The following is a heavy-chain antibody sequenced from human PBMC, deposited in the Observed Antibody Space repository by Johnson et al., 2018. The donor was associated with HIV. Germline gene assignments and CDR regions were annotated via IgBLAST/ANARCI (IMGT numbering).Heavy chain of an antibody. V-gene: IGHV3-30*04. CDR1: GFTFSSYA. J-gene: IGHJ3*02. Sequence: VQLVESGGGVVQPGRSLRLSCAASGFTFSSYAMHWVRQAPGKGLEWVAVISYDGSNKYYADSVKGRFTISRDNSKNTLYLQMNSLRAEDTAVYYCARGDRGDAFDIWGQGTMVTVSS. CDR2: ISYDGSNK. D-gene: IGHD3-10*01. CDR3: ARGDRGDAFDI.